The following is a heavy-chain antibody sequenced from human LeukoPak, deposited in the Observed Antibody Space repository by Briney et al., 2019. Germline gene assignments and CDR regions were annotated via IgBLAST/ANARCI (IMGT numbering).Heavy chain of an antibody. CDR3: ARENYIVATIDY. Sequence: SETLSLTCTVSGGSISSGGYYWSWIRQHPGKGLEWIGYIYYSGSTYYNPSLKSRVTISVDTSKNQFSLKLSSVTAADTAVYYCARENYIVATIDYWGQGTLVTVSS. J-gene: IGHJ4*02. D-gene: IGHD5-12*01. V-gene: IGHV4-31*03. CDR2: IYYSGST. CDR1: GGSISSGGYY.